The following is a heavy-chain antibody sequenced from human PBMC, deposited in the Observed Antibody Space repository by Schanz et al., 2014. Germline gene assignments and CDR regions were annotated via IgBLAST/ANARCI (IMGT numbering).Heavy chain of an antibody. V-gene: IGHV3-30*04. CDR2: IRYDGITK. CDR1: GFTFSSYA. D-gene: IGHD2-2*01. CDR3: AREDGTSNTRCFDY. J-gene: IGHJ4*02. Sequence: QVQLVESGGGVVQPGRSLRLSCAASGFTFSSYAMHWVRQAPGKGLEWVALIRYDGITKYYLDSVKGRFTISRDESKNTLYLQMNSLRAEDTAVYYCAREDGTSNTRCFDYWGQGALVTVSS.